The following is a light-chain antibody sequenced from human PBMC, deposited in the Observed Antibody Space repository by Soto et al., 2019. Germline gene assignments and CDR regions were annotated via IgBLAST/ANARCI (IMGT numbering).Light chain of an antibody. J-gene: IGLJ1*01. CDR1: SSDVVGYDF. Sequence: QSALTQPASVSGSPGQSVTISCTGTSSDVVGYDFVSWYQQHPGKAPKLMIYEVSNRPSGVSSRFSGSKSGNTASLTISGLQAEDEADYYCSSFRSGSTLFGTGTKLTVL. V-gene: IGLV2-14*01. CDR3: SSFRSGSTL. CDR2: EVS.